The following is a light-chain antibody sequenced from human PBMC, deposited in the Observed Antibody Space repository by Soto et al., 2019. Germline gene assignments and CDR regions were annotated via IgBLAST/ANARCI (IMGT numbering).Light chain of an antibody. CDR3: TSYTSDNRNYV. J-gene: IGLJ1*01. Sequence: QSALTQPASVSGSPGQSITISCTGTSSDVGAYTSVSWYQQHPGKAPKLMIYEVSNRPSGVSNRFSGSKSANTASLTISGLQADDEAHYYYTSYTSDNRNYVFGTGTQLTVL. V-gene: IGLV2-14*01. CDR1: SSDVGAYTS. CDR2: EVS.